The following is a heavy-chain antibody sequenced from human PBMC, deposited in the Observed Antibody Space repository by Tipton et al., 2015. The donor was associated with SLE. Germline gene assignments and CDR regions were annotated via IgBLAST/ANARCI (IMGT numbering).Heavy chain of an antibody. CDR1: GGSLTDFS. V-gene: IGHV4-34*01. CDR2: ITHTGSI. Sequence: LRLSCAVYGGSLTDFSWSWIRQSPGKGLEWIGEITHTGSINYHPSLKSRVTMSVASSRKQFTLKLRSVTAADTAVYYCPYSSNDLGDHWGQGALVTVSS. J-gene: IGHJ5*02. D-gene: IGHD2-2*01. CDR3: PYSSNDLGDH.